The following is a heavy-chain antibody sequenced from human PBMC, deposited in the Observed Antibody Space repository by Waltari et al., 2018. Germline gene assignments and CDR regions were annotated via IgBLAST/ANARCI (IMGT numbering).Heavy chain of an antibody. CDR3: ARDRVIVGATTFEY. V-gene: IGHV1-46*02. CDR1: RYTFHSYY. J-gene: IGHJ4*02. D-gene: IGHD1-26*01. CDR2: INPSGGST. Sequence: QVQLVQCGAEVKKPGASVTVCCEVSRYTFHSYYMRWVRPAPGQGLEWMGIINPSGGSTSYAQKFQGRVTMTRDTSTSTVYMELSSLRSEDTAVYYCARDRVIVGATTFEYWGQGTLVTVSS.